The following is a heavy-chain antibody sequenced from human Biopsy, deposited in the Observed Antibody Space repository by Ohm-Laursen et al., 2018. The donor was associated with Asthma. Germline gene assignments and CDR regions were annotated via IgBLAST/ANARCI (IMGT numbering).Heavy chain of an antibody. J-gene: IGHJ4*02. Sequence: GTLSLTCTVSGGSITSSSYYWGWIRQPPGKGMEWIGSMYHIGSPYYHPSLKSRATISVDTSKNQLSLKMSSVTAADTAVYFCVRHQYSSSWSTFDYWGQGALVTVSS. V-gene: IGHV4-39*01. CDR2: MYHIGSP. D-gene: IGHD3-22*01. CDR1: GGSITSSSYY. CDR3: VRHQYSSSWSTFDY.